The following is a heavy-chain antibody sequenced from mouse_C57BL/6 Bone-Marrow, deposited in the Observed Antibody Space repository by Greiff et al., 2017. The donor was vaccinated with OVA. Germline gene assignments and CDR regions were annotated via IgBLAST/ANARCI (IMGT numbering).Heavy chain of an antibody. Sequence: VQLQQSGAELARPGASVKLSCKASGYTFTSYGISWVKQRTGQGLEWIGEIYPRSGNTYYNEKFKGKATLTADKSSSTAYMELRSLTSEDSAVYFCAKRHYYGSSHYAMDYRGQGTSVTVAS. CDR3: AKRHYYGSSHYAMDY. D-gene: IGHD1-1*01. CDR1: GYTFTSYG. J-gene: IGHJ4*01. V-gene: IGHV1-81*01. CDR2: IYPRSGNT.